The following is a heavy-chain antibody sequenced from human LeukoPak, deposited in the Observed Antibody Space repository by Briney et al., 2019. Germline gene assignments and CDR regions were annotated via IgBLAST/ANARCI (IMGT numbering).Heavy chain of an antibody. J-gene: IGHJ4*02. V-gene: IGHV4-31*03. CDR3: ARYDYDSSGYYYADY. Sequence: ASQTLSLTCTVSGGSISSGGYYWSWIRQHPGKGLEWIGYIYYSGSTYYNPSLKSRVTISVDTSKNQFSLKLSSVTAADTAVYYCARYDYDSSGYYYADYWGQRTLVTVSS. D-gene: IGHD3-22*01. CDR2: IYYSGST. CDR1: GGSISSGGYY.